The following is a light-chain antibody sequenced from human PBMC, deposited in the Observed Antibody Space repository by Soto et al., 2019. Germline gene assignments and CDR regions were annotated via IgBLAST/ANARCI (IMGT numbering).Light chain of an antibody. CDR1: QSVLYSSNNKNY. CDR2: WAS. V-gene: IGKV4-1*01. J-gene: IGKJ1*01. CDR3: QQYYSTPVWT. Sequence: DIVMTQSPDSLAVSLGERATINCRSGQSVLYSSNNKNYLAWYQQKPGQPPKLLIYWASTRESGVPDRFSGSGSGTDFTLTISSLQAEDVAVYYCQQYYSTPVWTFGQGTKVDIK.